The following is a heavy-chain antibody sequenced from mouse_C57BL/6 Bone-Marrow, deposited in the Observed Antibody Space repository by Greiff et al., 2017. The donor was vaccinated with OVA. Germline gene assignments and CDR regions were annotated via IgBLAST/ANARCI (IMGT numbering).Heavy chain of an antibody. D-gene: IGHD2-12*01. Sequence: EVQRVESGPGLVKPSQSLSLTCSVTGYSITSGYYWNWIRQFPGNKLEWMGYISYDGSNNYNPSLKNRISITRDTSKNQSFLKLNSVTTEDTATYYCARGPLRGAWFAYWGQGTLVTVSA. CDR2: ISYDGSN. CDR1: GYSITSGYY. V-gene: IGHV3-6*01. J-gene: IGHJ3*01. CDR3: ARGPLRGAWFAY.